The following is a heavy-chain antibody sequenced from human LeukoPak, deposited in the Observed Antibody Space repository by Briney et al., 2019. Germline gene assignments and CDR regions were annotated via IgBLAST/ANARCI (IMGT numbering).Heavy chain of an antibody. V-gene: IGHV4-38-2*02. D-gene: IGHD6-19*01. Sequence: PSETLSLTCRVSGYSITSGYYWGWIRQPPGKGPEWIGSVYHSGSTYYNPSLKSRLTVSLDTSKNQFSLKLSSVTAADTAVYYCVTHQQWLFVYWGQGTLVTVSS. CDR2: VYHSGST. CDR1: GYSITSGYY. CDR3: VTHQQWLFVY. J-gene: IGHJ4*02.